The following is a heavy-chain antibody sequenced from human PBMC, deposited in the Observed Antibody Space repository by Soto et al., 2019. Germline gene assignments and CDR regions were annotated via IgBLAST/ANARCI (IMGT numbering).Heavy chain of an antibody. Sequence: QVQLVESGGGVVQPGRSLRLSCAASGFTFSSYGMHWVRQAPGKGLEWVAVIWYDGSNKYYADSVKGRFPISRDNSKHTLYLQMNSLRAEDTAVYYCARDGYCSGGSCYLDYWGQGTLVTVSS. V-gene: IGHV3-33*01. CDR1: GFTFSSYG. J-gene: IGHJ4*02. D-gene: IGHD2-15*01. CDR2: IWYDGSNK. CDR3: ARDGYCSGGSCYLDY.